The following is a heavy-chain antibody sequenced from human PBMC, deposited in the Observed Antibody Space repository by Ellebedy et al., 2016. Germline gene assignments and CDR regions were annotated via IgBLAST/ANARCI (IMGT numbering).Heavy chain of an antibody. D-gene: IGHD4-17*01. CDR2: IYFTGIT. J-gene: IGHJ4*02. CDR3: ARLTGDYFFDY. V-gene: IGHV4-30-4*01. Sequence: LRLSCTVSGDSISSGDHYWGWIRQPPGKGLEWIGYIYFTGITLYNPSLKSRVTISVDTSKNQFSLMLSSVTAADTAVYYCARLTGDYFFDYWGQGTLVTVSS. CDR1: GDSISSGDHY.